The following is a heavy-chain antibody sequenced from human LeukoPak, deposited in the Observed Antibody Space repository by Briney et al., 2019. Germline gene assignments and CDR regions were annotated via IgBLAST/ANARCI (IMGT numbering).Heavy chain of an antibody. CDR1: GFTFSSYG. D-gene: IGHD3-22*01. CDR2: IRYDGSNK. J-gene: IGHJ4*02. V-gene: IGHV3-30*02. CDR3: AKGGLLLPTYYFDY. Sequence: GGSLRLSCAASGFTFSSYGMHWVRQAPGKGLEWVAFIRYDGSNKYYAGSVKGRLTISRDNSKNTLYLQMNSLRAEDTAVYYCAKGGLLLPTYYFDYWGQGTLVTVSS.